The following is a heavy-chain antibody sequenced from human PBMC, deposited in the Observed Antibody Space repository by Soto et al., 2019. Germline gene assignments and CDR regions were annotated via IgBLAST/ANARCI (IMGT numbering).Heavy chain of an antibody. D-gene: IGHD5-18*01. J-gene: IGHJ5*02. CDR1: GGSISSYY. CDR2: INHSGST. CDR3: ARGQGGYSYPNWFDP. Sequence: PSETLSLTCTVSGGSISSYYWSWIRQPPGKGLEWIGEINHSGSTNYNPSLKSRVTISVDTSKNQFSLKLSSVTAADTAVYYCARGQGGYSYPNWFDPWGQGTLVTVS. V-gene: IGHV4-34*01.